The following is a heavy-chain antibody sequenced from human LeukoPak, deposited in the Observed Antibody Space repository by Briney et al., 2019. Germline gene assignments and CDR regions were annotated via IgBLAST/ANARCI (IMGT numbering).Heavy chain of an antibody. CDR2: AKQDETEK. J-gene: IGHJ4*02. CDR1: GLTVSSHY. V-gene: IGHV3-7*04. D-gene: IGHD3-22*01. CDR3: ARNRQWLLADY. Sequence: GGSLRLSCAASGLTVSSHYMSWVRQAPGKGLEWVANAKQDETEKHYADSVKGRFTISRDNAQNSLYLQMNSLRAEDTAVYFCARNRQWLLADYWGQGTVVTASA.